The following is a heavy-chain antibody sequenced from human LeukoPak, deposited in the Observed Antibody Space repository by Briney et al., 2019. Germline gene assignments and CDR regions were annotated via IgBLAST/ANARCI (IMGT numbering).Heavy chain of an antibody. CDR2: INPNSGGT. D-gene: IGHD2-15*01. CDR1: GYTFTGYY. CDR3: ARDPWYCSGGSCYSLKNRYYFDY. Sequence: GASVKVSCKASGYTFTGYYMHWVRQAPGQGLEWMGWINPNSGGTNYAQKFQGRVTMTRDTSISTAYMELSGLRSDDTAVYYCARDPWYCSGGSCYSLKNRYYFDYWGQGTLVTVSS. J-gene: IGHJ4*02. V-gene: IGHV1-2*02.